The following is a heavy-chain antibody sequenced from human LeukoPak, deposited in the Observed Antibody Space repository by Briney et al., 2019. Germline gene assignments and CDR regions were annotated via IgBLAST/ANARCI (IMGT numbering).Heavy chain of an antibody. Sequence: SQTLSLTCAISGDTVSSNSAAWNWLRQSPSRGLEWLARTYFRSKGYNDYAESVKGRISINPDTSKNQFSLQLNSVNPEGTAVYYCANFYLDNWGQGSLVTVSS. J-gene: IGHJ4*02. CDR3: ANFYLDN. D-gene: IGHD2/OR15-2a*01. CDR2: TYFRSKGYN. V-gene: IGHV6-1*01. CDR1: GDTVSSNSAA.